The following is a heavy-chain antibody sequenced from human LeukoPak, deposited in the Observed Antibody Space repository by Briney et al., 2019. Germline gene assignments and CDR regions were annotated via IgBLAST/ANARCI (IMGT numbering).Heavy chain of an antibody. D-gene: IGHD3-22*01. J-gene: IGHJ4*02. CDR2: MNPNSGDT. CDR1: GYTFTTYD. Sequence: GASVKVSSKASGYTFTTYDITWVRQATGQGLEWMGWMNPNSGDTAYAQKFQGRVAMTRDTSISTAYMELSSLRSEDTAVYYCARGLGDYYDTSDYYYAVPAHWGQGTLVTVSS. V-gene: IGHV1-8*01. CDR3: ARGLGDYYDTSDYYYAVPAH.